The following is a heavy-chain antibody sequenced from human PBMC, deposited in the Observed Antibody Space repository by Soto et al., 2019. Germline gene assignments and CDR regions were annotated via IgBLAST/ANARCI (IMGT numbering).Heavy chain of an antibody. CDR1: GYTFTNYY. D-gene: IGHD2-21*02. CDR2: INSGGGSA. J-gene: IGHJ4*01. V-gene: IGHV1-46*03. CDR3: ARGSHVVVVTAAFDN. Sequence: QVQLVQSGAEVKKPGASVNLSCKASGYTFTNYYMHWVRQAPGQGLEWMGIINSGGGSATYAQKSLGRVTLTRAKSKSTVDMNLSSLGSDDSAVYYCARGSHVVVVTAAFDNWGHGTLVTVSS.